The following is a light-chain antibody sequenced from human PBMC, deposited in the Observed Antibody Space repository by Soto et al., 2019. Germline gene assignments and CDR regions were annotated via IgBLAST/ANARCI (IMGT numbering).Light chain of an antibody. CDR2: QDS. CDR1: KLGDKY. Sequence: SYELTQPPSVSVSPGQTASITCSGDKLGDKYACWYQQKPGQSSVLVIYQDSKRPSGIPERFSGSNSGNTATLTISGTQAMDEADYYCQAWDSSTACVFGTGTKLTVL. V-gene: IGLV3-1*01. CDR3: QAWDSSTACV. J-gene: IGLJ1*01.